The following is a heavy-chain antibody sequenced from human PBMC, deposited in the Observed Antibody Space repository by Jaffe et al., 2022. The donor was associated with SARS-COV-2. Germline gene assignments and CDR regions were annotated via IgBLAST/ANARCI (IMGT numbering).Heavy chain of an antibody. CDR1: GYSFTSYW. D-gene: IGHD3-10*01. J-gene: IGHJ6*02. CDR2: IYPGDSDT. Sequence: EVQLVQSGAEVKKPGESLKISCKGSGYSFTSYWIGWVRQMPGKGLEWMGIIYPGDSDTRYSPSFQGQVTISADKSISTAYLQWSSLKASDTAMYYCASTSEAWTSLTSGGDYYYYYGMDVWGQGTTVTVSS. V-gene: IGHV5-51*01. CDR3: ASTSEAWTSLTSGGDYYYYYGMDV.